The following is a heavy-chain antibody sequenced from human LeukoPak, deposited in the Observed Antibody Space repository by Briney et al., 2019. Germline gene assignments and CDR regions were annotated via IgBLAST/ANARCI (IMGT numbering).Heavy chain of an antibody. Sequence: ASVKVSCKASGGTFSSYAISWVLQAPGQGLEWMGGIIPIFGTANYAQKFQGRVTITADESTSTAYMELSSLRSEDTAVYYCARESARAVGYYYGMDVWGQGTTVTVSS. D-gene: IGHD4-23*01. V-gene: IGHV1-69*13. J-gene: IGHJ6*02. CDR2: IIPIFGTA. CDR1: GGTFSSYA. CDR3: ARESARAVGYYYGMDV.